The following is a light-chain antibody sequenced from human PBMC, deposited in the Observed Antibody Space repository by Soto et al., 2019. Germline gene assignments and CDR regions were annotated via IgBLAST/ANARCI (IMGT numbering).Light chain of an antibody. Sequence: IPMTQSPSALSASVGDTVTITCRASQTILNSLAWYQHKPGKAPKLLIYQTSTLESGVPSRFSGSGSGTEFTLTISSLQPDDSATYYCQQYNSYWTFDQGTKVEIK. J-gene: IGKJ1*01. CDR1: QTILNS. CDR2: QTS. CDR3: QQYNSYWT. V-gene: IGKV1-5*03.